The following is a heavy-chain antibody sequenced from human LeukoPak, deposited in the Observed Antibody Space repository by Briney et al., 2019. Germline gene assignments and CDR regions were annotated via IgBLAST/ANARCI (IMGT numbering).Heavy chain of an antibody. CDR2: INWSGDRK. V-gene: IGHV3-9*01. CDR3: AKDHNDFWSGYPPN. J-gene: IGHJ4*02. Sequence: GGSLRLSCVASGFTFEDYAMNWVRQGPGKGLEWVSGINWSGDRKGYGDSVKGRFTISRDNSKNTLYLQMSSLRADDTAVYYCAKDHNDFWSGYPPNWGQGTLVSVSS. CDR1: GFTFEDYA. D-gene: IGHD3-3*01.